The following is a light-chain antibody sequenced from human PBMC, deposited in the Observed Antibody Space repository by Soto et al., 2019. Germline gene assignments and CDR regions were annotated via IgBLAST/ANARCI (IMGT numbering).Light chain of an antibody. V-gene: IGKV3-20*01. CDR3: QQYGNSRGT. CDR2: GAS. CDR1: QSVSTSY. J-gene: IGKJ1*01. Sequence: IVWTHSPCTLSLSPLYRATLSCMSSQSVSTSYLAWYQQKPGQAPRLLIYGASSRATGIPDRFSGSGSGTDFTLTISGLEPEDFAVYYCQQYGNSRGTFGQGTKVDIK.